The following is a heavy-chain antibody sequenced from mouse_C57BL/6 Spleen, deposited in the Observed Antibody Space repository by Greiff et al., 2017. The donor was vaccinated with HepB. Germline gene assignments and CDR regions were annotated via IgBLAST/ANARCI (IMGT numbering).Heavy chain of an antibody. D-gene: IGHD1-1*01. CDR2: IPPNSGST. Sequence: VQLQQSGAELVKPGASVQLSCKASGYTFPSYWMHWVKQRPGQGLEWIGMIPPNSGSTNYNEKFKSKATLTVDKSSITAYMQRSSLKSEDSAVYYCAREGSNWYFDVWGTGTTVTVSS. V-gene: IGHV1-64*01. CDR3: AREGSNWYFDV. CDR1: GYTFPSYW. J-gene: IGHJ1*03.